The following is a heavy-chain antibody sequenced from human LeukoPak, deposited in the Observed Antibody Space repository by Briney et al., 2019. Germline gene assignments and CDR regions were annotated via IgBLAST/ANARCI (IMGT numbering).Heavy chain of an antibody. CDR2: IYPGDSDT. CDR3: ARRAFFVVPGVDFDY. J-gene: IGHJ4*02. D-gene: IGHD3-3*01. V-gene: IGHV5-51*01. CDR1: GYSFTGYW. Sequence: GESLKISCKGSGYSFTGYWIGWVRQMPGKGLEWMGIIYPGDSDTRYSPSFQGQVTISADKSISTAYLQWSSLKASDTAMYYCARRAFFVVPGVDFDYWGQGTLVTVSS.